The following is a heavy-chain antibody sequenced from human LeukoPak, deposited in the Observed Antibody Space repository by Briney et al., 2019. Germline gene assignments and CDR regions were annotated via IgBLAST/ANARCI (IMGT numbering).Heavy chain of an antibody. V-gene: IGHV4-59*01. CDR2: IYYSGST. D-gene: IGHD3-9*01. CDR1: GGSISSYY. J-gene: IGHJ5*02. Sequence: SETLSLTCTVSGGSISSYYWSWIRQPPGKGLGWIGYIYYSGSTNYNPSLKSRVTISVDTSKNQFSLKLSSVTAADTAVYYCARALEGPRSELYDILTGPSHNWFDPWGQGTLVTVSS. CDR3: ARALEGPRSELYDILTGPSHNWFDP.